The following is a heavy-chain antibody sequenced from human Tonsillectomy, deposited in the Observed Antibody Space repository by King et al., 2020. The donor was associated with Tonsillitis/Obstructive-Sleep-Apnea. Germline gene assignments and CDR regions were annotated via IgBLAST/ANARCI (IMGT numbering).Heavy chain of an antibody. V-gene: IGHV4-39*01. Sequence: QLQESGPGLVKPSETLSLTCTVSGGSISSSSYYWGWIRQPPGKGLEWSGSIYYSGSTYYNPSLKSRVTISVDTTKNQFSLKRSSVTAADTAVYSCARPTYYYASSGYYEGGYFQHWGQGTLVTVSS. CDR3: ARPTYYYASSGYYEGGYFQH. D-gene: IGHD3-22*01. CDR2: IYYSGST. J-gene: IGHJ1*01. CDR1: GGSISSSSYY.